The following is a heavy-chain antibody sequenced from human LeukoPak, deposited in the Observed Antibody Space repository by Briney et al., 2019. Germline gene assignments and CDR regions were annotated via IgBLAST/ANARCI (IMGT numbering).Heavy chain of an antibody. J-gene: IGHJ4*02. CDR1: GGSISSYY. CDR3: VRYVVYGSGIYYFDY. CDR2: IYYSGST. V-gene: IGHV4-59*08. Sequence: SETLSLTCTVSGGSISSYYWNWIRQPPGKGLEWIGYIYYSGSTSYNPSLKSRVTISVDTSKNQFSLKLSSVTAADTAVFYCVRYVVYGSGIYYFDYWGQGTLVTASS. D-gene: IGHD3-10*01.